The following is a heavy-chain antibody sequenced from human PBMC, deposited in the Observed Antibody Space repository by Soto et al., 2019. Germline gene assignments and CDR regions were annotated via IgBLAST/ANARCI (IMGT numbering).Heavy chain of an antibody. CDR2: IYYSGST. D-gene: IGHD6-19*01. CDR1: GGSISSGGYY. J-gene: IGHJ4*02. Sequence: SETLSLTCTVSGGSISSGGYYWSWIRQHPGKGLEWIGYIYYSGSTYYNPSLKSRVTISVDTSNRQFSLELSSVTAADTAVFYCARGLITGSHYSGGWYYFDSWGQGTQVTVSS. V-gene: IGHV4-31*03. CDR3: ARGLITGSHYSGGWYYFDS.